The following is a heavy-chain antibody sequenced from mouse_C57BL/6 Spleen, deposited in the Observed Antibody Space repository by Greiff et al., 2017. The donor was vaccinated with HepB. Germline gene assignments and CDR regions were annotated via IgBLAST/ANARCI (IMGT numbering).Heavy chain of an antibody. V-gene: IGHV1-7*01. Sequence: VQLQQSGAELAKPGASVKLSCKASGYTFTSYWMHWVKQRPGQGLEWIGYINPSSGYTKYNQKFKDKATLTADESSSTAYMQLSSLTYEDSAVYYCARGGNYDYWGQGTTLTVSS. CDR2: INPSSGYT. CDR1: GYTFTSYW. J-gene: IGHJ2*01. D-gene: IGHD1-1*01. CDR3: ARGGNYDY.